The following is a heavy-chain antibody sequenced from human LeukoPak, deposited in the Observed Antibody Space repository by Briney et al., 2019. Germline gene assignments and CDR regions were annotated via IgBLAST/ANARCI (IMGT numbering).Heavy chain of an antibody. CDR2: IYHSGST. Sequence: SQTLSLTCTVSGGSISSGGYYWSWIRQPPGKGLEWIGYIYHSGSTYYNPSLKSRVTISVDRSKNQLSLKLSSVTAADTAVYYCARVFRRGYFDYWGQGTLVTVSS. CDR3: ARVFRRGYFDY. J-gene: IGHJ4*02. CDR1: GGSISSGGYY. V-gene: IGHV4-30-2*01.